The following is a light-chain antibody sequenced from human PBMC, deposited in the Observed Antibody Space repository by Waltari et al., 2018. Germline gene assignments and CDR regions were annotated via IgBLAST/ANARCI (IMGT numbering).Light chain of an antibody. Sequence: QSVLTHPPSVSPAPGERLTLSFTATSFNIVVRYDVHWCQQLPAPAPKPLIFNNNQRPSGVPDRFSGSKSGTSASLAISGLQSEDEADYYCAAWDDSLSGSVFGGGTKLTVL. CDR3: AAWDDSLSGSV. V-gene: IGLV1-40*01. J-gene: IGLJ2*01. CDR2: NNN. CDR1: SFNIVVRYD.